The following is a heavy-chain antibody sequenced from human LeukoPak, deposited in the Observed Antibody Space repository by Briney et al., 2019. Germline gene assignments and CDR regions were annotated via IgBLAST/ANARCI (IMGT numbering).Heavy chain of an antibody. V-gene: IGHV6-1*01. D-gene: IGHD4-23*01. Sequence: PSETLSLTCAISGDSISSNSVAWNWVRQSPSRGLEWLGRTYYRSKWYNEYAISVKSRITINPDTSKNQFSLKLSSVTAADAAMYYCATSGYHGNSRFDYWGQGTLVTVSS. CDR2: TYYRSKWYN. CDR1: GDSISSNSVA. CDR3: ATSGYHGNSRFDY. J-gene: IGHJ4*02.